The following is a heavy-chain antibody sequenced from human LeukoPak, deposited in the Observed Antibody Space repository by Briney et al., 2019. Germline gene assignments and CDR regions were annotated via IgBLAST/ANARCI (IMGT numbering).Heavy chain of an antibody. CDR1: GYTFTGYY. CDR2: INPNSGGT. V-gene: IGHV1-2*02. CDR3: AGYSGSYLVLGTFDI. D-gene: IGHD1-26*01. Sequence: ASVKVSCKASGYTFTGYYFHWVRQAPGQGLEWLGWINPNSGGTNYAQNFQGRVTMTRDTSISTAYMELSRLRSDDTAVYYCAGYSGSYLVLGTFDIWGQGTMVTVSS. J-gene: IGHJ3*02.